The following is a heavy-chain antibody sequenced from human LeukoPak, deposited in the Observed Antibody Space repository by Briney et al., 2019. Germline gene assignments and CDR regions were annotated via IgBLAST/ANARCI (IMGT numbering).Heavy chain of an antibody. Sequence: PGGSLRLSCEASGFTFSSYAMHWVRQAPGKGLEWMAVISYDGSNKYYADSVKGRFTISRDNSKNTLYLQMNSLRAEDTAVYYCARGRVVPSDAFDIWGQGTMVTVSS. CDR3: ARGRVVPSDAFDI. CDR2: ISYDGSNK. J-gene: IGHJ3*02. D-gene: IGHD2-2*01. V-gene: IGHV3-30*04. CDR1: GFTFSSYA.